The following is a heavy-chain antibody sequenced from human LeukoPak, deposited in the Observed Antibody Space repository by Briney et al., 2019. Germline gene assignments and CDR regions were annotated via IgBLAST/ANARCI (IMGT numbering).Heavy chain of an antibody. CDR3: ARDLCGSYRRCGFDY. CDR2: ISSSSSYI. V-gene: IGHV3-21*01. D-gene: IGHD1-26*01. CDR1: GFTFSSYS. Sequence: PGGSPRLSCAAPGFTFSSYSMNWVRQAPGKGLEWVSSISSSSSYIYYADSVKGRFTISRDNAKNSLYLQMNSLRAEDTAVYYCARDLCGSYRRCGFDYWGQGTLVTVSS. J-gene: IGHJ4*02.